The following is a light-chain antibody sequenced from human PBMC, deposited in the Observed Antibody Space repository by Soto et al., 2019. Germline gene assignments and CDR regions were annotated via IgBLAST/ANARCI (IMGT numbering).Light chain of an antibody. CDR1: SSDVGAYNY. V-gene: IGLV2-14*01. J-gene: IGLJ1*01. Sequence: QSVLTQPASVSGSPGQSIIISCTGTSSDVGAYNYVSWYQQHPGKAPKLMIYEVSNRPSGVSNRFSASKSGNTASLTISGLQAEDEADYYCSSHSSSGTPYVFGSGTKV. CDR3: SSHSSSGTPYV. CDR2: EVS.